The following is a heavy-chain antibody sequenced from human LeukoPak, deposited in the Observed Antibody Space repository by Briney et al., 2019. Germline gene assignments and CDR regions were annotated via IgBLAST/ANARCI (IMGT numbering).Heavy chain of an antibody. CDR3: ARTSSGWYPGDY. V-gene: IGHV3-33*01. CDR2: IWYDGSNK. Sequence: GGSLRLSCAASGFTLSSYGMHWVRQAPGKGLEWVAVIWYDGSNKYYADSVKGRFTISRDNSKNTLYLQMNSLRAEDTAVYYCARTSSGWYPGDYWGQGTLVTVSS. J-gene: IGHJ4*02. D-gene: IGHD6-19*01. CDR1: GFTLSSYG.